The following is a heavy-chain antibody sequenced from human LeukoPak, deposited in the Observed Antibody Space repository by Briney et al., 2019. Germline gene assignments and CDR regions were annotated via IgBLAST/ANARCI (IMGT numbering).Heavy chain of an antibody. CDR2: ISGGGGST. D-gene: IGHD1-26*01. Sequence: GGSLRLSCAASGFTFTSYSMNWVRQAPGKGLEWVSTISGGGGSTYYADSVKGRFTIFRDNSKNTLYLQVNSLRAEDTAVYYCAKGGKWDVTPFDYWGQGTLVTVSS. CDR1: GFTFTSYS. J-gene: IGHJ4*02. CDR3: AKGGKWDVTPFDY. V-gene: IGHV3-23*01.